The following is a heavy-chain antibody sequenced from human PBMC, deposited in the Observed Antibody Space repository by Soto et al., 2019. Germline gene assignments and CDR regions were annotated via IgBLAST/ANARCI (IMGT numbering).Heavy chain of an antibody. Sequence: PGESLKISCRGSGYDFNTNWFGWVRQLPGRGLEWVGIMYPGDSDTRYNPSLQGHVTLSVDVTVSTAFLQWRSLETSDTGMYFCARLPRDCNKTSCYYADHWGKGTQVTVS. J-gene: IGHJ4*02. CDR1: GYDFNTNW. V-gene: IGHV5-51*01. CDR3: ARLPRDCNKTSCYYADH. D-gene: IGHD3-3*01. CDR2: MYPGDSDT.